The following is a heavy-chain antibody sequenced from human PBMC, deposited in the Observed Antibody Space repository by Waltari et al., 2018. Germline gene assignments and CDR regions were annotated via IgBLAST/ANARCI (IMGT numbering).Heavy chain of an antibody. J-gene: IGHJ4*02. CDR2: ISGSGGST. CDR3: AKAGVRGVIITNYFDY. CDR1: GFTFSSYA. D-gene: IGHD3-10*01. V-gene: IGHV3-23*01. Sequence: EVQLLESGGGLVQPGGSLRLSCAASGFTFSSYAMSWVRQDPGKGLEWVSAISGSGGSTYYADSVKGRFTISRDNSKNTLYLQMNSLRAEDTAVYYCAKAGVRGVIITNYFDYWGQGTLVTVSS.